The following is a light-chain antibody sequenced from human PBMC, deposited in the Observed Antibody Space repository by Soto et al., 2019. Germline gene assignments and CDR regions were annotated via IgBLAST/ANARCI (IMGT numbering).Light chain of an antibody. Sequence: DIQMTQSPSTLSGSVGDRVTITCRASHDISTFLAWYQQKPGKAPKLLIYEAPTLQSGVPSRFSGSGSGTEFTLTISGLLPEDFAAYHCQQLYTLPFTFGQGTRLEIK. J-gene: IGKJ5*01. CDR3: QQLYTLPFT. CDR2: EAP. CDR1: HDISTF. V-gene: IGKV1-9*01.